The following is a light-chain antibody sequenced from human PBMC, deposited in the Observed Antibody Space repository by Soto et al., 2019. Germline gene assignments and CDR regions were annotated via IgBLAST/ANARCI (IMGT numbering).Light chain of an antibody. CDR3: QQYNSYSLT. CDR1: QSISTY. CDR2: DAS. Sequence: DIPMTQSPSTLSASVGDRVTITCRASQSISTYLAWYQQKPGKAPKLLIYDASFLESGVPSRFSGSGSGTEFTLTISSLQPDDFATYYCQQYNSYSLTFGGGTKVEIK. V-gene: IGKV1-5*01. J-gene: IGKJ4*01.